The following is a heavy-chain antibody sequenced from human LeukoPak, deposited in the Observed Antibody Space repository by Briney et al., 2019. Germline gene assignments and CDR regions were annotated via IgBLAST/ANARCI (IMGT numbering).Heavy chain of an antibody. CDR2: MNPNSGNT. Sequence: ASVKVSCKASGYTFRIYDVAWVRQAPGQGLEWMVWMNPNSGNTGYAQKFKGRVTMTSDASIGSAYMELSSLRSEDTAVYFCARAVRIQLLLEYWGHGTLITVSS. D-gene: IGHD2-2*01. V-gene: IGHV1-8*01. J-gene: IGHJ4*01. CDR3: ARAVRIQLLLEY. CDR1: GYTFRIYD.